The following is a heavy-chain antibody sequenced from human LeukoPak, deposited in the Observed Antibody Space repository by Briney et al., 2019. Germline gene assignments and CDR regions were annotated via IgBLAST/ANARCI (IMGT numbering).Heavy chain of an antibody. V-gene: IGHV1-18*01. CDR2: ISAYNGNT. CDR1: GYTFTSYG. CDR3: ARDGDTIFGVVIPDDAFDI. D-gene: IGHD3-3*01. Sequence: ASVKVSCKASGYTFTSYGISWVRQAPGQGLEWMGWISAYNGNTNYAQKLQGRVTMTTDTSTSTAYMELRSLRSDDTAVYYCARDGDTIFGVVIPDDAFDIWGQGTMVTVPS. J-gene: IGHJ3*02.